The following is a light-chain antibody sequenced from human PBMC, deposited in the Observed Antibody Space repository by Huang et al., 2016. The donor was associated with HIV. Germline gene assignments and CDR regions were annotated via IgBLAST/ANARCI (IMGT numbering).Light chain of an antibody. V-gene: IGKV3-11*01. Sequence: EIVLTQSTATLSLSPGERAALSSRSSQSVGSNFAWYQQQPGQAPRRLLYHASSRATGIPARFSGSGCGTDFTLTISSLEPEDFAVYYCQQRSNWPPLTFGGGTKVEIK. CDR3: QQRSNWPPLT. J-gene: IGKJ4*01. CDR2: HAS. CDR1: QSVGSN.